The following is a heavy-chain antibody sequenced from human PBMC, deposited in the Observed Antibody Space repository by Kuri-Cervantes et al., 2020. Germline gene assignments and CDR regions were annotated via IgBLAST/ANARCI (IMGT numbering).Heavy chain of an antibody. CDR1: GFTVSGDY. CDR2: IYSNGRT. CDR3: AKDSSWFGEDDAFDI. Sequence: GGSLRLSCAVSGFTVSGDYMTWIRQAPGKGLEWVSVIYSNGRTYYADSVKGRFTISRDNSKNSLYLQMNSLRVEDTAVYYCAKDSSWFGEDDAFDIWGQGTMVTVSS. D-gene: IGHD3-10*01. J-gene: IGHJ3*02. V-gene: IGHV3-53*01.